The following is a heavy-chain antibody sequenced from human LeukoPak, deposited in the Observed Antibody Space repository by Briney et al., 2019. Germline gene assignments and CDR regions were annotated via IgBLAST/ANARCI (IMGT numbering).Heavy chain of an antibody. CDR1: GFTFSNYG. CDR3: AREYFYDSRVGDAFDI. CDR2: ISYEGSDK. J-gene: IGHJ3*02. D-gene: IGHD3-22*01. V-gene: IGHV3-30*03. Sequence: PGGSLRLSCAASGFTFSNYGMHWVRQAPGKGLEWAAVISYEGSDKYYADSVKGRFTISRDNSKNTLYLQMNSLRAEDTAVYYCAREYFYDSRVGDAFDIWGQGTMVTVSS.